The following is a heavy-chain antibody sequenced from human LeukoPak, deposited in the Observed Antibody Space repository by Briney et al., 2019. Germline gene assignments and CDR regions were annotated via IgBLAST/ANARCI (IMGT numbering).Heavy chain of an antibody. CDR3: ATRGYCSGGSCYSGYYYYMDV. CDR2: IYTSGST. J-gene: IGHJ6*03. CDR1: GGSISSYY. V-gene: IGHV4-4*07. D-gene: IGHD2-15*01. Sequence: SETLSLTCTVSGGSISSYYWSWIRQPAGKGLESIGRIYTSGSTNYNPSLKSRVTMSVDTSKNQFSLKLSSVTAADTAVYYCATRGYCSGGSCYSGYYYYMDVWGKGTTVTVSS.